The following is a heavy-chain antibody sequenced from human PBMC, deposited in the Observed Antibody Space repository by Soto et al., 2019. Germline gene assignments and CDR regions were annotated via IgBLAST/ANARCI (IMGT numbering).Heavy chain of an antibody. Sequence: GGSLRLSCAASGFTFSTYGMSWVRQAPGKGLEWVSSINDSGDTYYVDSVKGRFTISRDNSKNTLYLQMNSLSAEDTAVYYCAKRVAYRSSSAYFDYWAQGTLVTVSS. CDR2: INDSGDT. J-gene: IGHJ4*02. D-gene: IGHD6-6*01. V-gene: IGHV3-23*01. CDR1: GFTFSTYG. CDR3: AKRVAYRSSSAYFDY.